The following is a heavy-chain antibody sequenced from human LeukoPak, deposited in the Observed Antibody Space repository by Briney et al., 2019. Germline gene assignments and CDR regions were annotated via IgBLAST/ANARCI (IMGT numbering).Heavy chain of an antibody. CDR2: IVVGSGNT. Sequence: IGWIVVGSGNTNYAQKFQERVTITRDMSTSTAYMELSSLRSEDTAVYYCARVGDYGTPDYWGQGTLVTVSS. CDR3: ARVGDYGTPDY. D-gene: IGHD4-17*01. V-gene: IGHV1-58*01. J-gene: IGHJ4*02.